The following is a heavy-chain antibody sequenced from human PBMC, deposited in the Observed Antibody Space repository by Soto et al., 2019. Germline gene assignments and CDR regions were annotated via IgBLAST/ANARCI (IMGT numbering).Heavy chain of an antibody. Sequence: LRLSCAASGFTFSSYGMHWVRQAPGKGLEWVSYISSSSSTIYYADSVKGRFTISRDNAKNSLYLQMNSLRAEDTAVYYCASPGSSWPDAFDIWGQGTMVTVSS. D-gene: IGHD6-13*01. J-gene: IGHJ3*02. CDR1: GFTFSSYG. CDR3: ASPGSSWPDAFDI. V-gene: IGHV3-48*01. CDR2: ISSSSSTI.